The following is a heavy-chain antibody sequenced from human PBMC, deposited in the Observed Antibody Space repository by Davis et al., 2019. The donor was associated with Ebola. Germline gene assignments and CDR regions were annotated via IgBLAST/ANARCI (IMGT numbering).Heavy chain of an antibody. CDR1: GFTFTSSA. D-gene: IGHD3-10*01. J-gene: IGHJ5*02. CDR2: IVVGSGNT. Sequence: SVKVSCKASGFTFTSSAVQWVRQARGQRLEWIGWIVVGSGNTNYAQKFQERVTITRDMSTRTAYMELSSLRSEDTAVYYCAAGYPPWGELFPWGQGTLVTVSS. CDR3: AAGYPPWGELFP. V-gene: IGHV1-58*01.